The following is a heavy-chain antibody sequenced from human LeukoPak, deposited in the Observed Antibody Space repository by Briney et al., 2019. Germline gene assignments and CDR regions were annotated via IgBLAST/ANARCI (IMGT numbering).Heavy chain of an antibody. V-gene: IGHV3-7*01. CDR1: GFTFDYYW. Sequence: PGGSLRLSCAASGFTFDYYWXXXXXQAPGKGXXXXXXXXXXXXXKYYVDSXKGRFTISRDNAKNSLYLQMNSLRVEDTAVYYXXXGXXERGKCRGGTCNNPRFDYWGRGTLVTVSS. J-gene: IGHJ4*02. CDR3: XXGXXERGKCRGGTCNNPRFDY. CDR2: XXXXXXXK. D-gene: IGHD2-15*01.